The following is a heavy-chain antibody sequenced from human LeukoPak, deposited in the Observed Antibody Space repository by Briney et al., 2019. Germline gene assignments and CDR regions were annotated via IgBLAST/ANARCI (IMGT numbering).Heavy chain of an antibody. CDR1: GGSISSYY. Sequence: SETLSLTCTVSGGSISSYYRSWIRQPPGKGLEWIGYIYYSGSTNYNPSLKSRVTISVDTSKNQFSLKLSSVTAADTAVYYCAREGGYSYGLAFDIWGQGTMVTVSS. J-gene: IGHJ3*02. V-gene: IGHV4-59*01. D-gene: IGHD5-18*01. CDR2: IYYSGST. CDR3: AREGGYSYGLAFDI.